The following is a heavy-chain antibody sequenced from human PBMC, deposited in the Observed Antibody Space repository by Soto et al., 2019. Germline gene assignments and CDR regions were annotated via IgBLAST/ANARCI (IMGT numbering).Heavy chain of an antibody. CDR2: IDHSGST. Sequence: SETLSLTCAVYGGSFSGYYWSWIRQPPGKGLEWIGEIDHSGSTNYNPSLKSRVTISVDTSKNQFSLKLSSVTAADTAVYYCARASGSYYGYFDYWGQGTLVTVSS. V-gene: IGHV4-34*01. D-gene: IGHD1-26*01. CDR3: ARASGSYYGYFDY. CDR1: GGSFSGYY. J-gene: IGHJ4*02.